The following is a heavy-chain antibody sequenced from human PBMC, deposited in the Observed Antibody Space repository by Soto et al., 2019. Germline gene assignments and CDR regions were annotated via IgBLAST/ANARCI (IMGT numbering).Heavy chain of an antibody. CDR2: IYYSGSA. Sequence: QVRLQESGPGLVKPSQTLSLTCTVSGGSMRSDNYFWSWIRQPTGKGLEWIGYIYYSGSAYYNPSLERRSSVSEDTSRKQISMKLTSVTAAETAIYYCAGLKYSQNVSDPADRGSHRFDPWGQGALVTVSS. J-gene: IGHJ5*02. D-gene: IGHD2-2*01. CDR1: GGSMRSDNYF. CDR3: AGLKYSQNVSDPADRGSHRFDP. V-gene: IGHV4-30-4*01.